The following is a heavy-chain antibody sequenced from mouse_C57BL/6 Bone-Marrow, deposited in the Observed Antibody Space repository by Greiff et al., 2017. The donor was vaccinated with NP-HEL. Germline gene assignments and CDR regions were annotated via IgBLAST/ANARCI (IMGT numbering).Heavy chain of an antibody. CDR1: GFSLTSYG. Sequence: VQLQQSGPGLVQPSQSLSITCTVSGFSLTSYGVHWVRQSPGKGLEWLGVIWSGGSTDYNAAFISRLSIIKDNSKSQVFFKMNSLQADDTAIYYCARNKVVAPYYYAMDYWGQGTSVTVSS. J-gene: IGHJ4*01. CDR3: ARNKVVAPYYYAMDY. D-gene: IGHD1-1*01. V-gene: IGHV2-2*01. CDR2: IWSGGST.